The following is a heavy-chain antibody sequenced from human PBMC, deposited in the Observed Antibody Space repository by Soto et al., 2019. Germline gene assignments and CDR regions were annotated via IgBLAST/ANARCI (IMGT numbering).Heavy chain of an antibody. V-gene: IGHV3-15*01. CDR1: VFTFSNAW. CDR3: ATSYHYVDV. Sequence: GGSLRLSCAGSVFTFSNAWMSWVRQAPGKGLEWVGHIKSKTDGGTTDYAAPVKGRFSISRDDSKTTLYLQMNSLKTEDTAVYYCATSYHYVDVWAKGTTVTVSS. CDR2: IKSKTDGGTT. J-gene: IGHJ6*03.